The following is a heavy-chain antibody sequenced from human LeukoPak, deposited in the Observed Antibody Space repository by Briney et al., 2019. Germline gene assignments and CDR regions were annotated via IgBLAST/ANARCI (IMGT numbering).Heavy chain of an antibody. V-gene: IGHV1-69*13. Sequence: GASVKVSCKASGGTFISYAISWVRQAPGQGLEWMGGIIPIFGTANYAQKFQGRVTITADESTSTAYMELSSLRSEDTAVYYCARNMGIAVAGIDYWGQGTLVTVSS. D-gene: IGHD6-19*01. CDR1: GGTFISYA. J-gene: IGHJ4*02. CDR2: IIPIFGTA. CDR3: ARNMGIAVAGIDY.